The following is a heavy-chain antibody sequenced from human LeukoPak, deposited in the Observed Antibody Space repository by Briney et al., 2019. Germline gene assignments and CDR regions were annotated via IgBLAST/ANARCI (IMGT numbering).Heavy chain of an antibody. CDR2: INQDGTVT. Sequence: PGGSLRLSCAASGFTFSSSWMTCVRQAPGRGLEWVANINQDGTVTQYADSVKGRFTISRDNAKNSMFLQMSSLRAGDTAVYYCAGSYDYAYDDWGQGTLVTVSS. D-gene: IGHD3-16*01. CDR1: GFTFSSSW. V-gene: IGHV3-7*01. CDR3: AGSYDYAYDD. J-gene: IGHJ4*02.